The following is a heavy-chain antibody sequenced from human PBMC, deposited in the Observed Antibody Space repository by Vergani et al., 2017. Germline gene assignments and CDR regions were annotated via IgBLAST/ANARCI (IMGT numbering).Heavy chain of an antibody. V-gene: IGHV1-2*02. Sequence: QVQLVQSGAEVKKPGASVKVSCKASGDTFTGYYLHWVRQAPGQGLEWMGWINPNSGGTNYARKFQGRVTMTRDTTISTAYMELSRLRSDDTAVYYCARDNGELVTYYYYGMDVWGQGTTVTVSS. D-gene: IGHD3-10*01. J-gene: IGHJ6*02. CDR3: ARDNGELVTYYYYGMDV. CDR1: GDTFTGYY. CDR2: INPNSGGT.